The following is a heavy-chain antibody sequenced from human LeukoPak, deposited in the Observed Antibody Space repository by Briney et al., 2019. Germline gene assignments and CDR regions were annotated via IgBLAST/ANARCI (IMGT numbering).Heavy chain of an antibody. J-gene: IGHJ4*02. Sequence: SETLSLTCTVSSGSISGSISSYYWNWIRQPPGKGLEWIGYIYYSGSTNYNPSLKSRVTISVDTSKDQFSLKLSSVTAADTALYYCARGIAVATSYYFDYWGQGTLVTVSS. D-gene: IGHD6-19*01. CDR2: IYYSGST. CDR1: SGSISGSISSYY. V-gene: IGHV4-61*01. CDR3: ARGIAVATSYYFDY.